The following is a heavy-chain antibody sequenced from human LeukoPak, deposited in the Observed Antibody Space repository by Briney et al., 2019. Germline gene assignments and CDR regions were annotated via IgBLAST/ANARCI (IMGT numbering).Heavy chain of an antibody. CDR3: ARGRGGLRYFDWLSPTGYFDY. V-gene: IGHV4-34*01. Sequence: SETLSLTCAVYGGSFSGYYWSWIRQPPGKGLEWIGEINHSGSTNYNPSLKSRVTISVDTSKNQFSLKLSSVTAADTAVYYCARGRGGLRYFDWLSPTGYFDYWGQGTLVTVSS. CDR2: INHSGST. D-gene: IGHD3-9*01. J-gene: IGHJ4*02. CDR1: GGSFSGYY.